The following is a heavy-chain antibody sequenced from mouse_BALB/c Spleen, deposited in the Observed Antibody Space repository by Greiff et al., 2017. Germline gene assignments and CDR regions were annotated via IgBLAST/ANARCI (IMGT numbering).Heavy chain of an antibody. J-gene: IGHJ4*01. V-gene: IGHV5-6-3*01. D-gene: IGHD2-14*01. CDR3: ARGGGYDVGAMDY. Sequence: EVQLVESGGGLVQPGGSLKLSCAASGFTFSSYGMSWVRQTPDKRLELVATINSNGGSTYYPDSVKGRFTISRDNAKNTLYLQMSSLKSEDTAMYYCARGGGYDVGAMDYWGQGTSVTVSS. CDR1: GFTFSSYG. CDR2: INSNGGST.